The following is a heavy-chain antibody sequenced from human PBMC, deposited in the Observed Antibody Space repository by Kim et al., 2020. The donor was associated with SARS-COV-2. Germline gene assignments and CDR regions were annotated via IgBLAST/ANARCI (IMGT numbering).Heavy chain of an antibody. CDR3: ARGGAKGWQQLDLDY. Sequence: PSLKSRVTISVDTSKNQFSLKLSSVTAADTAVYYCARGGAKGWQQLDLDYWGQGTLVTVSS. J-gene: IGHJ4*02. D-gene: IGHD6-13*01. V-gene: IGHV4-34*01.